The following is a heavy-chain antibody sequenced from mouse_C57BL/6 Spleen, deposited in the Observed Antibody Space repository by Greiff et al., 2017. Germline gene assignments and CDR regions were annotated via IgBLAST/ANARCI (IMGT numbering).Heavy chain of an antibody. J-gene: IGHJ2*01. CDR1: GYTFTSYW. Sequence: QVQLQQPGAELVKPGASVKLSCKASGYTFTSYWMQWVKQSPGQGLEWIGEIDPSDSYTNYNQKFKGKATLTVDTSSSTAYMQLSSLTSEDSAVYYCARGRDDYWGQGTTLTVSS. CDR3: ARGRDDY. CDR2: IDPSDSYT. V-gene: IGHV1-50*01.